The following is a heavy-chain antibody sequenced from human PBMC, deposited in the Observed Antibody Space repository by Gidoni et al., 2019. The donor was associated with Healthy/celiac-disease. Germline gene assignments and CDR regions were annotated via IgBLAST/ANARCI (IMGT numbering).Heavy chain of an antibody. J-gene: IGHJ4*02. D-gene: IGHD1-7*01. CDR1: GFTFIRYG. Sequence: QVQLVESGGGVVQPGRSLRLSCAASGFTFIRYGMPWVREAPGKGLEWVAVISYDGSNKYYADSVKGRFTISRDNSKNTLYLQMNSLRAEDTAVYYCAKILRSWNYDDPLDYWGQGTLVTVSS. V-gene: IGHV3-30*18. CDR2: ISYDGSNK. CDR3: AKILRSWNYDDPLDY.